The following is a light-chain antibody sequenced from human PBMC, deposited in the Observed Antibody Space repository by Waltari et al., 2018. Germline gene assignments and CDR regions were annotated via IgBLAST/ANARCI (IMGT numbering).Light chain of an antibody. Sequence: QSVLTQPPSTSGTPGQRVTISCSGSSSNIGSNYVYWYQHLPGTAPKLLIYTNEQRPSGVPDRFSGSKSGTSASLAISGLQSDDESDYCCAAWDDTLSAVVFGGGTKLTVL. CDR2: TNE. V-gene: IGLV1-47*02. CDR1: SSNIGSNY. CDR3: AAWDDTLSAVV. J-gene: IGLJ2*01.